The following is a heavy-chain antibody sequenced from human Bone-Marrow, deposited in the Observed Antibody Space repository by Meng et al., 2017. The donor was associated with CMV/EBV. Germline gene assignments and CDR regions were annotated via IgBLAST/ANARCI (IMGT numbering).Heavy chain of an antibody. CDR1: GYTFTSYD. J-gene: IGHJ4*02. V-gene: IGHV1-8*01. Sequence: ASVKVSCKASGYTFTSYDNNWVRQATGQGLEWMGWMNPNSGNTGYAQKFQGRVTMTRNTSISTAYMELSSLRSEDTAVYYCARGISLSLRFLEWLPPPYYFDYWGQGTLVTVYS. CDR2: MNPNSGNT. D-gene: IGHD3-3*01. CDR3: ARGISLSLRFLEWLPPPYYFDY.